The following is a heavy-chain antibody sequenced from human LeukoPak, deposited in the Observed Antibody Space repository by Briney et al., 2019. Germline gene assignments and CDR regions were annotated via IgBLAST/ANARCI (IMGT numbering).Heavy chain of an antibody. CDR2: ITGGGGSTT. CDR3: ARGRVGGWNGGDC. Sequence: GGSLRLSCAASGFSFSSCAMTWVRQAPGKGLEWVSAITGGGGSTTYYADSVKGRFTISADNSKNTLYLQMHSLRAEDTAIYYCARGRVGGWNGGDCWGQGTLVTVSS. D-gene: IGHD1-1*01. CDR1: GFSFSSCA. V-gene: IGHV3-23*01. J-gene: IGHJ4*02.